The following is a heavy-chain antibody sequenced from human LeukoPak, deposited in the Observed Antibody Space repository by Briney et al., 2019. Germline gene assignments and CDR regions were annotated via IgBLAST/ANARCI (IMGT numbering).Heavy chain of an antibody. D-gene: IGHD6-19*01. J-gene: IGHJ4*02. Sequence: GGSLRLSCAASGFNFSSNGIHWVRPTPGKGLEWVAIIWYDGSEKYYGDSVKGRFSISRDNARNTVHLQMNSLRDDDTAIYYCAKDREQWLVELDYWGQGTQVIVSS. CDR3: AKDREQWLVELDY. V-gene: IGHV3-33*06. CDR2: IWYDGSEK. CDR1: GFNFSSNG.